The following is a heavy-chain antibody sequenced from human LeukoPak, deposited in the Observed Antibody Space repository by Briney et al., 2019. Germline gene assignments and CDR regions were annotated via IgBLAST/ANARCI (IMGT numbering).Heavy chain of an antibody. D-gene: IGHD5-18*01. CDR2: ISSSSSYT. Sequence: GGSLRLSCAASGFTFSDYYMSWIRQAPGKGLEWVSYISSSSSYTNYADSVKGRFTISRANAKNSLYLQMHRLRSDDTAVYYCARDKQLWLLGAFDIWGQGTMVTVSS. J-gene: IGHJ3*02. CDR1: GFTFSDYY. V-gene: IGHV3-11*05. CDR3: ARDKQLWLLGAFDI.